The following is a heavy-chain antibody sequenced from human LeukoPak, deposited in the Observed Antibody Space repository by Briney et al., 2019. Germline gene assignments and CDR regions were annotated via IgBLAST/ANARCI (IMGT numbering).Heavy chain of an antibody. CDR1: GFTFSNAL. CDR3: TTDGFLYLVAFDI. V-gene: IGHV3-15*01. CDR2: IKSKTDGGTT. Sequence: PGWSLRLSCAASGFTFSNALMIGVRQAPGKGLEWVGRIKSKTDGGTTDYAAPVKGRFTISRDDSKNTLYLQMNSLKTEDTAVYYCTTDGFLYLVAFDIWGQGTMVTVSS. D-gene: IGHD3-3*01. J-gene: IGHJ3*02.